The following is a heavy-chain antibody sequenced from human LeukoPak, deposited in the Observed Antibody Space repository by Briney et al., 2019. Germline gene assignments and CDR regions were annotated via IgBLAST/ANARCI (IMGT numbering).Heavy chain of an antibody. D-gene: IGHD3-10*01. CDR3: AKRRGELSPDC. V-gene: IGHV3-9*01. Sequence: PGGSLRLSCAASGFTFDDYAMHWVRQAPGKGLEWVSGISWNSGSIGYADSVKGRFTISRDNSKSTLYLQMNSLRAEDTAVYYCAKRRGELSPDCWGQGTLVTVSS. CDR2: ISWNSGSI. J-gene: IGHJ4*02. CDR1: GFTFDDYA.